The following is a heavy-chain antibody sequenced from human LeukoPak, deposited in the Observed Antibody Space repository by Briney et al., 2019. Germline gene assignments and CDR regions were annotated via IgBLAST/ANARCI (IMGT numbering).Heavy chain of an antibody. CDR2: INHSGST. Sequence: SETLSLTCAVYGGSFSGYYWSWIRQPPGKGLEWIGEINHSGSTNYNPSLKSRVTISVDTSKNQFSLKLSSVTAADTAVYYCARGRPLWIFSGWFDPWGQGTLVTVSS. J-gene: IGHJ5*02. CDR1: GGSFSGYY. CDR3: ARGRPLWIFSGWFDP. V-gene: IGHV4-34*01. D-gene: IGHD2-2*03.